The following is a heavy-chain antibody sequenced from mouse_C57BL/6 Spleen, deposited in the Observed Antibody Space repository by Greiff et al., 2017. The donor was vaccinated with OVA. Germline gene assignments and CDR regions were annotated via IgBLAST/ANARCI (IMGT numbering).Heavy chain of an antibody. J-gene: IGHJ3*01. D-gene: IGHD1-1*01. Sequence: EVQLKESGGDLVKPGGSLKLSCAASGFTFSSYGMSWVRQTPDKRLEWVATISSGGSYTYYPDSVKGRFTISRDNAENTLYLQMSSLKSEDTAMYYCASLITTVVVPFAYWGQGTLVTVSA. CDR1: GFTFSSYG. CDR2: ISSGGSYT. V-gene: IGHV5-6*01. CDR3: ASLITTVVVPFAY.